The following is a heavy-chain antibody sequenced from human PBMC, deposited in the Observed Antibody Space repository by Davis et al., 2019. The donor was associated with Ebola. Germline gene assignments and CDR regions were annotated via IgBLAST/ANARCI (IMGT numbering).Heavy chain of an antibody. D-gene: IGHD1-26*01. V-gene: IGHV3-21*04. CDR3: AKDHVGFPTFWHFDV. CDR2: ISSSSSYI. J-gene: IGHJ2*01. Sequence: WLRQPPGKGLEWVSSISSSSSYIYYADSVKGRFTISRDNDQNSLYLQMDSLRPEDSASYYCAKDHVGFPTFWHFDVWGRGTPVTVSS.